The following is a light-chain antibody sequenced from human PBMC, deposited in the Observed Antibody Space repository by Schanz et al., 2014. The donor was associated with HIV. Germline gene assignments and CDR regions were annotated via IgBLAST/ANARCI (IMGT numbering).Light chain of an antibody. J-gene: IGLJ3*02. V-gene: IGLV8-61*01. CDR3: VLYLGGDVYWV. CDR1: SGSVSTSYY. Sequence: QAVVTQEPSFSVSPGGTVTLTCGLSSGSVSTSYYPSWYQQTPGQAPRTLIYSTNTRSSGVPDRFAGSILGNKAALTITGAQSEDESDYYCVLYLGGDVYWVFGGGTKLTVL. CDR2: STN.